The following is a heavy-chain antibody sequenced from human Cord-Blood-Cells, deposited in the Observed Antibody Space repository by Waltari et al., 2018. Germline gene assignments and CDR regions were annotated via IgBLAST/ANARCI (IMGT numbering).Heavy chain of an antibody. CDR3: ARDRSGYDSGAFDI. D-gene: IGHD5-12*01. CDR1: GGIFRRHA. Sequence: QVQLVQAGAEVMKPWLSVKVSCKASGGIFRRHAIRWVRQPPGQGLEWMGGIIPIFGTANYAQKFQGRVTITADKSTSTAYMELSSLRSEDTAVYYCARDRSGYDSGAFDIWGQGTMVTVSS. J-gene: IGHJ3*02. V-gene: IGHV1-69*06. CDR2: IIPIFGTA.